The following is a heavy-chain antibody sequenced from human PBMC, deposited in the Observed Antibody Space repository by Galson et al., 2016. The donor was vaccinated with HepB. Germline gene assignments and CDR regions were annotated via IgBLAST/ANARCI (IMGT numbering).Heavy chain of an antibody. CDR3: ARVLGGTSTGYFDL. V-gene: IGHV3-33*01. D-gene: IGHD1-1*01. J-gene: IGHJ4*02. CDR1: GLTFSSYG. Sequence: SLRLSCAASGLTFSSYGMHWARQAPGKGLEWVALIWYDGSNKYYADSVKGRFTISRDNSKNTLYLQMNSRRAEDTAVYYCARVLGGTSTGYFDLWGQGTLVTVSS. CDR2: IWYDGSNK.